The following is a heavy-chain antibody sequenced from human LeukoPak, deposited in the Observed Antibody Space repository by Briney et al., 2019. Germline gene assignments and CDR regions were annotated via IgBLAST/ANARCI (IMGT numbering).Heavy chain of an antibody. CDR1: GYTFTGYY. D-gene: IGHD6-13*01. CDR2: IIPIFGTA. V-gene: IGHV1-69*13. CDR3: ARGGGRSSSWYYYWFDP. J-gene: IGHJ5*02. Sequence: RASVKVSCKASGYTFTGYYMHWVRQAPGQGLEWMGGIIPIFGTANYAQKFQGRVTITADESTSTAYMELSSLRSEDTAVYYCARGGGRSSSWYYYWFDPWGQGTLVTVSS.